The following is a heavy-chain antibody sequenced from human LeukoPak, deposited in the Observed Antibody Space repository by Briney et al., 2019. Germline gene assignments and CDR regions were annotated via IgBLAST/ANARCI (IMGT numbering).Heavy chain of an antibody. Sequence: PGGSLRLSCTASGFTFGDYAMSWFRQAPGKGLEWVGFIRSKAYGGATEYAASVKGRFTISRDDSKSIAYLQMNSLKTEDTAVYYCTRYYDSSGYPAEYFQHWGQGTLVTVSS. CDR2: IRSKAYGGAT. V-gene: IGHV3-49*03. D-gene: IGHD3-22*01. J-gene: IGHJ1*01. CDR1: GFTFGDYA. CDR3: TRYYDSSGYPAEYFQH.